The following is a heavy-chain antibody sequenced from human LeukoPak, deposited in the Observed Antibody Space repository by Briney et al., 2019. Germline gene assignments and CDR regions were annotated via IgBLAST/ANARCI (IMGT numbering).Heavy chain of an antibody. V-gene: IGHV1-3*01. CDR3: ARDHRYESSGYYYYYGMDV. CDR1: GYTFTSYG. D-gene: IGHD3-22*01. J-gene: IGHJ6*02. CDR2: INAGNGNT. Sequence: ASVTVSCTASGYTFTSYGIHWVREAPGQRLEWMGWINAGNGNTKYSENFQGRVTITRDTYASTVYMELSSLRSEDTAVYYCARDHRYESSGYYYYYGMDVWGQGTTVTVSS.